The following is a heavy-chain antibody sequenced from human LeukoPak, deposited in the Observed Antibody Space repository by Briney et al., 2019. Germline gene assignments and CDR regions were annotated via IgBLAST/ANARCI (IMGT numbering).Heavy chain of an antibody. J-gene: IGHJ3*02. D-gene: IGHD3-9*01. Sequence: PGGSLRLSCAASGFTFSSDWMHWVRQAPGKGLEWVSGISWNSGSIGYADSVKGRFTISRDNAKNSLYLQMNSLRAEDTALYYCAKDYYDILTGAGAFDIWGQGTMVTVSS. CDR1: GFTFSSDW. CDR3: AKDYYDILTGAGAFDI. V-gene: IGHV3-9*01. CDR2: ISWNSGSI.